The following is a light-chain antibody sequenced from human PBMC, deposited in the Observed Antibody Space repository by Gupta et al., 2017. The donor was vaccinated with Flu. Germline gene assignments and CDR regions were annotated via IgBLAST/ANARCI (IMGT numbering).Light chain of an antibody. CDR1: SSDIGGYNY. Sequence: QSALTQPASVSGSPGQSITISCTGTSSDIGGYNYVSWYQQHPGKAPKLMIYAVTNRPSGVSYRFSGSKSDNTAALTISGLQAEDEAHYYCFSYRTGSTHVFGTGTKVTVL. V-gene: IGLV2-14*01. J-gene: IGLJ1*01. CDR2: AVT. CDR3: FSYRTGSTHV.